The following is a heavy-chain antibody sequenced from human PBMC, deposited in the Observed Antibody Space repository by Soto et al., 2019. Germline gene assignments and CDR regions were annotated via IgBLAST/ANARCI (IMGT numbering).Heavy chain of an antibody. V-gene: IGHV5-10-1*01. D-gene: IGHD1-1*01. CDR1: GYSFTSYW. J-gene: IGHJ6*02. CDR3: ARLIDRAELWDV. Sequence: GESLKISCKGSGYSFTSYWISWVRQMPGKGLEWMGRIDPSDFYTNYSLSFQGHVTISADKSISTAYLQWSSLKASDTAMYYCARLIDRAELWDVWGQGTTVTVSS. CDR2: IDPSDFYT.